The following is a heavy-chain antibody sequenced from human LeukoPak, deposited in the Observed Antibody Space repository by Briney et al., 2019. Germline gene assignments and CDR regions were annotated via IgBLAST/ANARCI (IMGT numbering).Heavy chain of an antibody. D-gene: IGHD3-16*01. J-gene: IGHJ4*02. CDR3: GRSAGFVHFDH. CDR1: GGSISSSSYY. Sequence: SETLSLTCTVSGGSISSSSYYWGWIRQPPGKGLEWIGSINYYGKTYYNPSVKSRVTISVDTSKNQFSLMVRSVTAADTAVYYCGRSAGFVHFDHWGQGTLVTVTS. CDR2: INYYGKT. V-gene: IGHV4-39*07.